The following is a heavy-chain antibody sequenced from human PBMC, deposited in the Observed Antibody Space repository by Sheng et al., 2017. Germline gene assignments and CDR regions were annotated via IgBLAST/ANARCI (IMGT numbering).Heavy chain of an antibody. Sequence: QVQLVQSGAEVKKPGSSVKVSCKASGGTFSSYAISWVRQAPGQGLEWMGGIIPILGIANYAQKFQGRVTITADKSTSTAYMELSSLRSEDTAVYYCARVIRSSGGEWMSYYMDVWGKGTTVTVSS. CDR1: GGTFSSYA. D-gene: IGHD3-16*01. CDR3: ARVIRSSGGEWMSYYMDV. V-gene: IGHV1-69*04. J-gene: IGHJ6*03. CDR2: IIPILGIA.